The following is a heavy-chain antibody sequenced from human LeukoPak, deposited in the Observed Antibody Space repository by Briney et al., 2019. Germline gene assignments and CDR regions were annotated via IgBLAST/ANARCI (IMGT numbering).Heavy chain of an antibody. CDR1: GYTFTSYA. CDR3: ARDIAADGYYGMDV. D-gene: IGHD6-13*01. Sequence: GASVKVSCKASGYTFTSYAMHWVRQAPGQRLEWMGWINAGNGNTKYSQKFQGRVTITRDTSASTAYMELSSLRSEDTAVYYCARDIAADGYYGMDVWGQGTTVTVSS. J-gene: IGHJ6*02. CDR2: INAGNGNT. V-gene: IGHV1-3*01.